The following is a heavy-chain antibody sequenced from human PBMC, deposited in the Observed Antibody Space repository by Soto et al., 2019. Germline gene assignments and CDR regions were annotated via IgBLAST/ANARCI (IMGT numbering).Heavy chain of an antibody. Sequence: PGGSLRLSCAPSGFSISDKFMSWVRQAPGKGLEWISVISSGGDPSYADSVKGRFTISRDITKNTLFLQMTSLRADDTAVYFCARDSGYSSAYWEHYFDYWGQGTLVTASS. CDR1: GFSISDKF. CDR2: ISSGGDP. D-gene: IGHD3-16*01. J-gene: IGHJ4*02. V-gene: IGHV3-53*01. CDR3: ARDSGYSSAYWEHYFDY.